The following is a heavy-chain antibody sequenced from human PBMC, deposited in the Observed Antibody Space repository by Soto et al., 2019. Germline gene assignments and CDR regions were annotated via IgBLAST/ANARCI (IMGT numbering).Heavy chain of an antibody. D-gene: IGHD3-10*01. CDR1: GFTFNTYG. CDR3: ARISGSGHLGWFDP. J-gene: IGHJ5*02. V-gene: IGHV3-33*01. CDR2: IWYDGSYR. Sequence: GGSLRLSCISSGFTFNTYGMFWARQAPGTGLEWVAGIWYDGSYRYYVDSVKGRFTVSRDNSKNTVYLEMNNLRGDDTAVYYCARISGSGHLGWFDPWGQGSLVTVSS.